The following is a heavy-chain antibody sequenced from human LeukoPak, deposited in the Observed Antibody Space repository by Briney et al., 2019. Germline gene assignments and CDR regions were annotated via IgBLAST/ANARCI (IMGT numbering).Heavy chain of an antibody. CDR1: GFTFSSYA. Sequence: PGGSLRLSCAASGFTFSSYAMHGVRQAPGKGLEWVAVISYDGNNKYYADSVKGRFTISRDSSKNTLYLQMNSLRAEDTAVYYCAKGSRIWGNYYFDFWGQGTLVTVSS. CDR2: ISYDGNNK. CDR3: AKGSRIWGNYYFDF. V-gene: IGHV3-30-3*01. J-gene: IGHJ4*02. D-gene: IGHD3-16*01.